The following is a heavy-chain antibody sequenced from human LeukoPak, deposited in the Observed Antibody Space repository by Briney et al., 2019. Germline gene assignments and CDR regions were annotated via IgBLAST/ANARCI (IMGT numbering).Heavy chain of an antibody. J-gene: IGHJ4*02. D-gene: IGHD2-21*02. CDR2: IIPILGIA. CDR1: GGTFSSYA. V-gene: IGHV1-69*04. CDR3: ASDPNAYCGGDCYPGCYFDY. Sequence: GASVKVSCKASGGTFSSYAISWVRQAPGQGLEWMGRIIPILGIANYAQKFQGRVTITADKSTSTAYMELSSLRSEDTAVYYCASDPNAYCGGDCYPGCYFDYWGQGTLVTVSS.